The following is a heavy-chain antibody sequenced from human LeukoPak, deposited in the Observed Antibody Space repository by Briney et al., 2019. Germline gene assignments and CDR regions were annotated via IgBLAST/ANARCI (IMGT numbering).Heavy chain of an antibody. CDR3: AREAVDSSSWWDYYYYYGMDV. D-gene: IGHD6-13*01. V-gene: IGHV3-30*04. Sequence: GRSLRLSCAASGFTFSSYAMHWVRQAPGKGLEWVAVISYDGSNKYYADSVKGRFTISRDNSKNTLYLQMNSLRAEDTAVYYCAREAVDSSSWWDYYYYYGMDVWGQGTTDTVSS. CDR2: ISYDGSNK. CDR1: GFTFSSYA. J-gene: IGHJ6*02.